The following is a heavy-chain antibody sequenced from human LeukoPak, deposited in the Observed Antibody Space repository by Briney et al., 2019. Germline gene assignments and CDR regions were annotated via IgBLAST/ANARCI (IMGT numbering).Heavy chain of an antibody. CDR2: ISSSSSYI. Sequence: GGSLRLSCAASGFTFSSYSMNWVRQAPGKGLEWVSSISSSSSYIYYADSVKGRFIISRDNAKNSLYLQMNSLRAEDTAVYYCASGNYDFWSGYYTGMSWFDPWGQGTLVTVSS. D-gene: IGHD3-3*01. V-gene: IGHV3-21*01. J-gene: IGHJ5*02. CDR3: ASGNYDFWSGYYTGMSWFDP. CDR1: GFTFSSYS.